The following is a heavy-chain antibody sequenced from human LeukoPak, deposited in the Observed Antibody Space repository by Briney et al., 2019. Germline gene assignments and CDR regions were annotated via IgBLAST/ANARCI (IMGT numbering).Heavy chain of an antibody. V-gene: IGHV4-59*01. J-gene: IGHJ4*02. CDR1: GGSISSYY. CDR3: ARVPSGSMITFGDGSEV. CDR2: IYYSGST. D-gene: IGHD3-16*01. Sequence: SETLSLTCTVSGGSISSYYWSWIRQPPGKGLEWIGYIYYSGSTNYNPSLKSRVTISVDTSKNQFSLKLSSVTAADTAVYYCARVPSGSMITFGDGSEVWGQGTLVTASS.